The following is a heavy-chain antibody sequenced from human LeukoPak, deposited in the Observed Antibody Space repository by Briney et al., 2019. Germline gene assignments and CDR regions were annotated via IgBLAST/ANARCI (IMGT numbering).Heavy chain of an antibody. J-gene: IGHJ4*02. CDR2: IIPIFGTA. CDR3: ARDLTYCGGDCYHAIRPYYFDY. V-gene: IGHV1-69*13. CDR1: GGTFSSYA. Sequence: SVKISCKASGGTFSSYAISWVRQAPGQGLEWMGGIIPIFGTANYAQKFQGRVTITADESTSTAYMELSSLRPEDTAVYYCARDLTYCGGDCYHAIRPYYFDYWGQGTLVTVSS. D-gene: IGHD2-21*02.